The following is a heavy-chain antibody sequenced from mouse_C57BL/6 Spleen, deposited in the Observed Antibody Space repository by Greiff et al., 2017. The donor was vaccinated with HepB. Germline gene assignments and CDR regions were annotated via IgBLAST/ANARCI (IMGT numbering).Heavy chain of an antibody. D-gene: IGHD1-1*01. CDR1: GYTFTDYE. CDR3: TRNHYYGSSLYYFDY. CDR2: IDPETGGT. J-gene: IGHJ2*01. Sequence: VQLQESGAELVRPGASVTLSCKASGYTFTDYEMHWVKQTPVHGLEWIGAIDPETGGTAYNQKFKGKAILTADKSSSTAYMELRSLTSEDSAVYYCTRNHYYGSSLYYFDYWGQGTTLTVSS. V-gene: IGHV1-15*01.